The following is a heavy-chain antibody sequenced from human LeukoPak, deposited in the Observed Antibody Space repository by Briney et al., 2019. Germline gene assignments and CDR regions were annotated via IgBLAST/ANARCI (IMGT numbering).Heavy chain of an antibody. Sequence: GGSLRLSCAASGFTFSNYAMSWVRQAPGKGLECVSGLSSGGGSTYYADSVKGRFTISRDNSKNTLYLQMNSLRAEDTAVYYCAKLNGYSSGWFDYWGQGTLVTVSS. V-gene: IGHV3-23*01. CDR1: GFTFSNYA. D-gene: IGHD6-25*01. CDR2: LSSGGGST. CDR3: AKLNGYSSGWFDY. J-gene: IGHJ4*02.